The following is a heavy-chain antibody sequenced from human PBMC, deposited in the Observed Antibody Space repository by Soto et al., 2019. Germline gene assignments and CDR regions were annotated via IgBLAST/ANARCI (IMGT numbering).Heavy chain of an antibody. J-gene: IGHJ5*02. V-gene: IGHV4-59*01. Sequence: SETLSLTCTVSGGSISSYYWSRIRQPPGKGLEWIGYIYYSGSTNYNPSLKSRVTISVDTSKNQFSLKLSSVTAADTAVYYCARDNHDWFDPWGQGTLVTVSS. CDR1: GGSISSYY. CDR2: IYYSGST. CDR3: ARDNHDWFDP.